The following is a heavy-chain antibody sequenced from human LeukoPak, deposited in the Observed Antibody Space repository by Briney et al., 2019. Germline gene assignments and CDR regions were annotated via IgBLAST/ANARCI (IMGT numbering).Heavy chain of an antibody. J-gene: IGHJ4*02. Sequence: ASVKVSCKASGYTFTSYDINWVRQATGQGLEWMGWMNPNSGNTGYAQKVKGRVTITRNTSISTAYMELSSLRPEDTAVYYCARTGYYDFWSGYYSLFXYXXQGTXVTVSS. V-gene: IGHV1-8*03. CDR2: MNPNSGNT. CDR3: ARTGYYDFWSGYYSLFXY. CDR1: GYTFTSYD. D-gene: IGHD3-3*01.